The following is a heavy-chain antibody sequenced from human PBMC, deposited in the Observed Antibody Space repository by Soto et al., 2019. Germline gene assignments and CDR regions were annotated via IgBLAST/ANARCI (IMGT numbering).Heavy chain of an antibody. V-gene: IGHV1-18*01. J-gene: IGHJ6*02. CDR1: GYTFTNYG. CDR2: ISNYNGKT. CDR3: ARVQNYDILTVSSHSSDV. Sequence: LVQSGGEMKKPGASVKVSCEASGYTFTNYGITWVRQAPGQGLEWMGWISNYNGKTNYAQILQGRVTMTTDTSSRTAYMELTSLRSYDTTTYYCARVQNYDILTVSSHSSDVFGQGTTVTVSS. D-gene: IGHD3-9*01.